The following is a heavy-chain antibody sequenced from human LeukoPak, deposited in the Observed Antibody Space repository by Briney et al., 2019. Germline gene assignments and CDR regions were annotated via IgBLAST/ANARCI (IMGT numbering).Heavy chain of an antibody. D-gene: IGHD3-10*01. Sequence: GGSLRLSCAASGFTFSSYAMSWVRQAPGKGLEWVSAISGSGGSAYYADSVKGRFTISRDNSKNTLYLQMNSLRAEDTAVYYCARVVPPYGSGSRYYYMDVWGKGTTVTVSS. J-gene: IGHJ6*03. CDR1: GFTFSSYA. V-gene: IGHV3-23*01. CDR3: ARVVPPYGSGSRYYYMDV. CDR2: ISGSGGSA.